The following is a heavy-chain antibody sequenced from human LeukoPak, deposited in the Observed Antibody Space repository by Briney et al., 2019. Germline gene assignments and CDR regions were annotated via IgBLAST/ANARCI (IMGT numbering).Heavy chain of an antibody. CDR2: ISSSGSTI. D-gene: IGHD5-24*01. J-gene: IGHJ4*02. CDR1: GFTFSSYE. CDR3: AVATIKDYFDY. Sequence: GGSLRLSCAASGFTFSSYEMNWVRQAPGKGLAGVSYISSSGSTIYYADSVKGRFTISRDNAKNSLYLQMNSLRAEDTAVYYCAVATIKDYFDYWGQGTLVTVSS. V-gene: IGHV3-48*03.